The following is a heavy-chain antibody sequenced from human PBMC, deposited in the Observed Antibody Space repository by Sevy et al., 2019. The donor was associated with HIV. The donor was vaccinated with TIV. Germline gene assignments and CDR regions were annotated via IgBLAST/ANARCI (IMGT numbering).Heavy chain of an antibody. CDR2: INTVGDT. D-gene: IGHD1-26*01. Sequence: GGSLRLSCAASGFTFSIYDMHWVRQATGKGLEWVSAINTVGDTYYPGSVKGRFTISRENAKNSLYLQRNSLRAGDTAVYYCARGALSGSYGGPLDYWGQGTLVTVSS. CDR3: ARGALSGSYGGPLDY. J-gene: IGHJ4*02. V-gene: IGHV3-13*01. CDR1: GFTFSIYD.